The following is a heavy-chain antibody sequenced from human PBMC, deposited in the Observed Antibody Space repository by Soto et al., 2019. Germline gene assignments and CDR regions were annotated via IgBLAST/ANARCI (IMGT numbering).Heavy chain of an antibody. CDR1: GFTVSSYG. CDR2: ISYDGSNK. CDR3: AKDVMGPYSSSWSDWFYP. V-gene: IGHV3-30*18. Sequence: QVQMVESGGGVVQPGRSLRLSWAASGFTVSSYGMNWVSQAPGKGLEWVAVISYDGSNKYYADSVKGRFTISRDTYQNKRYMRMNSLRAEDPAVYYCAKDVMGPYSSSWSDWFYPWGQGTLVTGSS. D-gene: IGHD6-13*01. J-gene: IGHJ5*02.